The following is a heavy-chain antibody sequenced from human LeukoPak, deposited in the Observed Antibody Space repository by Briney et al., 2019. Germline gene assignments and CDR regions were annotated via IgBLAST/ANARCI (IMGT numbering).Heavy chain of an antibody. CDR2: ISSSGSTI. CDR3: ARVVRGYDSSGYYDY. CDR1: GFTFSSYE. J-gene: IGHJ4*02. Sequence: GGSLRLSCAASGFTFSSYEMNWVRQAPGKGLEWVSYISSSGSTIYYADSVKGRFTISRDNAKNSLYLQMNSLSAEDTAVYYCARVVRGYDSSGYYDYWGQGTLVTVSS. D-gene: IGHD3-22*01. V-gene: IGHV3-48*03.